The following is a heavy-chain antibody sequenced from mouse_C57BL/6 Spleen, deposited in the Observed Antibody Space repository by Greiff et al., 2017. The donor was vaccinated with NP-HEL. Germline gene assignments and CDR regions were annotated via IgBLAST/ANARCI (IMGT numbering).Heavy chain of an antibody. J-gene: IGHJ2*01. CDR2: IDPSDSET. D-gene: IGHD2-1*01. CDR3: ARTYGNYANDD. CDR1: GYTFTSYW. V-gene: IGHV1-52*01. Sequence: QVQLQQPGAELVRPGSSVKLSCKASGYTFTSYWMHWVKQRPIQGLEWIGNIDPSDSETHYNQKFKDKATLTVDKSSSTAYMQLSSLTSEDSAVYYCARTYGNYANDDWGQGTTLTVSS.